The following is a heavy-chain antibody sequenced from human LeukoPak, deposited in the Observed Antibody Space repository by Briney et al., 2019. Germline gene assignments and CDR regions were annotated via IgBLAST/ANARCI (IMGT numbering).Heavy chain of an antibody. V-gene: IGHV3-30*03. CDR2: MSYDGGDK. J-gene: IGHJ4*02. CDR1: GFTFSSYG. CDR3: ARDAPPFIVGGTPFDY. Sequence: PGGSLRLSCAASGFTFSSYGMHWVRQAPGKGLEWVAVMSYDGGDKDYADSVKGRFTISRDNSKNTVYLQMNSLRPEDTAVYYCARDAPPFIVGGTPFDYWGQGTLVTVSS. D-gene: IGHD1-26*01.